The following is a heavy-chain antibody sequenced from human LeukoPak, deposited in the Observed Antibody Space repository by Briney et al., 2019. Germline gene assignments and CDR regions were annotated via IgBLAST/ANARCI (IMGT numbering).Heavy chain of an antibody. D-gene: IGHD3-10*01. CDR3: AREGLNMVRGVIPKEAWGWFDP. CDR2: IYASGST. CDR1: GGSISSGSYY. Sequence: SETLSLTCTVSGGSISSGSYYWSWIRQPAGKGLEWIGRIYASGSTNYNPSLKSRVTISVDTSKNQFSLRLSSVTAADTAVYYCAREGLNMVRGVIPKEAWGWFDPWGQGTLVTVSS. J-gene: IGHJ5*02. V-gene: IGHV4-61*02.